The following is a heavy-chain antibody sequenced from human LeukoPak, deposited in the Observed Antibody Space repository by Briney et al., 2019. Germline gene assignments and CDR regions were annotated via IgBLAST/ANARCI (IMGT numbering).Heavy chain of an antibody. Sequence: WVSLRLSCAASGFTFSNYAMSWVRQAPGKGLEWFSSISSSGSSTYYADSVKGRFTISRDNSKNTLFLKMNSLRAEDTAVYYCATQRSGWHYFDYWGQGTLVTVSS. CDR1: GFTFSNYA. J-gene: IGHJ4*02. V-gene: IGHV3-23*01. CDR2: ISSSGSST. CDR3: ATQRSGWHYFDY. D-gene: IGHD6-19*01.